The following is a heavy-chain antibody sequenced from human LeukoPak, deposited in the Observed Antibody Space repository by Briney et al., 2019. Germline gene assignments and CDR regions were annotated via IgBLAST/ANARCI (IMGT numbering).Heavy chain of an antibody. D-gene: IGHD1-26*01. J-gene: IGHJ2*01. V-gene: IGHV3-30*02. CDR2: IRYEGSKK. CDR3: ARGVGATRWYFDL. Sequence: SGGSLRLSCAASGFTFSSYGMDWVRQAPGKGLEWVAFIRYEGSKKYYADSVKGRFTISRDNSKNTLYLQMNSLRAEDTAVYYCARGVGATRWYFDLWGRGTLVTVSS. CDR1: GFTFSSYG.